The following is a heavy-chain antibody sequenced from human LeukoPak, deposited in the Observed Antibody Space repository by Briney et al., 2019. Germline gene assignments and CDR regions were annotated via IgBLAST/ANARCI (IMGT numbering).Heavy chain of an antibody. CDR2: IWYDGSNK. V-gene: IGHV3-33*01. CDR1: GFTFSSYG. J-gene: IGHJ4*02. D-gene: IGHD2-2*01. Sequence: GGSLRLSCAASGFTFSSYGMHWVRQAPGKGLEWVAVIWYDGSNKYYADSVKGRFTISRDNSKNTLYLQMNSLRAEDTAVYYCARVPPSAHQLFSSDYWGQGTQVTVSS. CDR3: ARVPPSAHQLFSSDY.